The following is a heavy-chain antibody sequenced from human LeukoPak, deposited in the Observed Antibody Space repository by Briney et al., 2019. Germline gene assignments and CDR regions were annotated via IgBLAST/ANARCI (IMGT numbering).Heavy chain of an antibody. CDR1: GGSITNTNLY. D-gene: IGHD1-1*01. CDR3: AGPNSNSRFAY. J-gene: IGHJ4*02. V-gene: IGHV4-39*01. CDR2: VYSSGDT. Sequence: PRETLSLTCTVSGGSITNTNLYWGWIRQPPGKGLEWIGSVYSSGDTYYNPFLESRVTISIDTSNNQFSLKLSSVTAADTAVYYCAGPNSNSRFAYWGQGTLVTVSS.